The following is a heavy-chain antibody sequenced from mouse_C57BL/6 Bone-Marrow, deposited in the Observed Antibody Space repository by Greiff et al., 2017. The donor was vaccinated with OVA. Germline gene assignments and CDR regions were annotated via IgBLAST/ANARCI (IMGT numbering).Heavy chain of an antibody. J-gene: IGHJ3*01. Sequence: QVQLQQSGAELVMPGASVKLSCKASGYTFTSYWMHWVKQRPGQGLEWIGEIDPSDSYTNYNQKFKGKSTLTVDKSSSTAYMQLSSLTSEDSAVYYCASYYYYGSSSLVSYWGQGTLVTVSA. D-gene: IGHD1-1*01. CDR1: GYTFTSYW. CDR2: IDPSDSYT. V-gene: IGHV1-69*01. CDR3: ASYYYYGSSSLVSY.